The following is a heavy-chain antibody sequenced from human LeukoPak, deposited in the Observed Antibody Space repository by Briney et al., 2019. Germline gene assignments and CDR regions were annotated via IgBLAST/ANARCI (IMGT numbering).Heavy chain of an antibody. CDR1: GFSFSNYV. V-gene: IGHV4-39*01. CDR3: ARQTGSGLFILP. J-gene: IGHJ4*02. CDR2: IYYTGNT. D-gene: IGHD3/OR15-3a*01. Sequence: GSLRLSCAASGFSFSNYVMYWLRQPPGMGLEWIGSIYYTGNTYYNASLKSQVSISIDTSKNQFSLKLTSVTAADTAVYYCARQTGSGLFILPGGQGTLVTVSS.